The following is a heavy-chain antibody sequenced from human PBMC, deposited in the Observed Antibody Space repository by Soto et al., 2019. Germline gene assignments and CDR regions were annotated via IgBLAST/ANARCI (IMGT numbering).Heavy chain of an antibody. Sequence: SETLSLTCTVSGGSISSGDYYWSWIRQPPGKGLEWIGYIYYSGSTYYNPSLKSRVTISVDTSKNQFSLKLSSVTAADTAVYYCARELRTGYFDYWGQGTLVTVSS. CDR3: ARELRTGYFDY. CDR2: IYYSGST. J-gene: IGHJ4*02. D-gene: IGHD2-15*01. CDR1: GGSISSGDYY. V-gene: IGHV4-30-4*01.